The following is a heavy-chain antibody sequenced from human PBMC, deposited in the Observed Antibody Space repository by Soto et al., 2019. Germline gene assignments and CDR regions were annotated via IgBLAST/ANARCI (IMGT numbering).Heavy chain of an antibody. CDR1: GFTFSSYA. Sequence: PGGSLRLSCAASGFTFSSYAMSWVRQAPGKGLEWVSAISGSGGSTYYADSVKGRFTISRDNSKNTLYLQMNSLRAEDTAVYYCAKATYDYIWGRPHLAYWGQGTLVTGSS. CDR3: AKATYDYIWGRPHLAY. V-gene: IGHV3-23*01. D-gene: IGHD3-16*01. J-gene: IGHJ4*02. CDR2: ISGSGGST.